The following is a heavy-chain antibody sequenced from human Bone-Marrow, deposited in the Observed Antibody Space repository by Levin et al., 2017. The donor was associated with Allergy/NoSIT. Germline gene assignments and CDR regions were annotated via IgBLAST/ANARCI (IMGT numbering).Heavy chain of an antibody. D-gene: IGHD4-17*01. V-gene: IGHV3-30*18. J-gene: IGHJ1*01. CDR1: GFTFNNYG. Sequence: GGSLRLSCAASGFTFNNYGMHWVRQAPGKGPEWVALMSYDGNNKYYADSVKGRFTISRDNSRRTMYLQMNSLRAEDTAVYYCAKDAGDYANDRYFQHWGKGTLVTVSS. CDR2: MSYDGNNK. CDR3: AKDAGDYANDRYFQH.